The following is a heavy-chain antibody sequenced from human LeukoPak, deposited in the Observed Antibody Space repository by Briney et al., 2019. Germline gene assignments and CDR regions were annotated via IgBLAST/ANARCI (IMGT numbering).Heavy chain of an antibody. D-gene: IGHD5-24*01. V-gene: IGHV4-39*01. CDR1: GGSISSSSHY. CDR3: ARLTATMLIEY. J-gene: IGHJ4*02. Sequence: SETLSLPCAFSGGSISSSSHYWAWIRQPPGEGLEWIGSIYYSGITYYNPSLKSRVTISLDTSSNQFSLKLSSVTAADTAIYYCARLTATMLIEYGGQGTLGSASA. CDR2: IYYSGIT.